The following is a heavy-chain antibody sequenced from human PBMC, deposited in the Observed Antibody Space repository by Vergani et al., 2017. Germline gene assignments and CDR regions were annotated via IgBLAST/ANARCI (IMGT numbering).Heavy chain of an antibody. V-gene: IGHV3-53*04. CDR3: ARAREGYCSSTSGRYYYFDY. Sequence: EVQLVESGGGLVQPGGSLRLSCAASGFTVSSNYMSWVRQAPGKGLEWVSVIYSGGSTYYADSVKGRFTISRHNSKNTLYLQMNSLRAEDTAVYYCARAREGYCSSTSGRYYYFDYWGQGTLVTVSS. CDR2: IYSGGST. D-gene: IGHD2-2*01. J-gene: IGHJ4*02. CDR1: GFTVSSNY.